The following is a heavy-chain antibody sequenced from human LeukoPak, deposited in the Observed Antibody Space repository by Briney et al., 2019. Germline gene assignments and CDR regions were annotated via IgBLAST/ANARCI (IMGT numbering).Heavy chain of an antibody. V-gene: IGHV3-48*03. J-gene: IGHJ4*02. CDR3: AAVIDY. CDR1: GFNFRNYA. Sequence: GGSLRLSCAASGFNFRNYAMAWVRQAPGKGLEWISYISNSGSTKYYADSVKDRFTISRDNAKNSVFLQMNSLRAEDTAVYYCAAVIDYWGQGTLVTVSS. CDR2: ISNSGSTK.